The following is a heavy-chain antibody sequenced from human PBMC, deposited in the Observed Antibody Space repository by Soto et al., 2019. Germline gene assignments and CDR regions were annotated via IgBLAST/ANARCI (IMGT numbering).Heavy chain of an antibody. Sequence: QVQLQESGPGLVKPSQTLSLTCTVSGGSIRRGDYYWSWIRQPPGKGLEWIGYIYYSGSTYYNPSLKSRVTISVDTSKNQFSLKLSSVTAADTAVYYCARGRYGNLQQPDFDYWGQGTLVTVSS. CDR3: ARGRYGNLQQPDFDY. J-gene: IGHJ4*02. D-gene: IGHD6-13*01. CDR1: GGSIRRGDYY. V-gene: IGHV4-30-4*01. CDR2: IYYSGST.